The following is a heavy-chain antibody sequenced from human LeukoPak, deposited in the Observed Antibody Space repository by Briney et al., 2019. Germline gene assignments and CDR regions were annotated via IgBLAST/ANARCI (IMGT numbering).Heavy chain of an antibody. V-gene: IGHV3-53*04. J-gene: IGHJ4*02. CDR2: IYSGGST. CDR1: GFTVSSNY. D-gene: IGHD3-22*01. CDR3: ASRYYDSSGYYYFDY. Sequence: PGGSLRLSCAASGFTVSSNYMSWVRQAPGKGLEWVSVIYSGGSTYYADSVKGRFTISRHNSKNTLYLQMNSLRAEDTAVYYCASRYYDSSGYYYFDYWGQGTLVTVSS.